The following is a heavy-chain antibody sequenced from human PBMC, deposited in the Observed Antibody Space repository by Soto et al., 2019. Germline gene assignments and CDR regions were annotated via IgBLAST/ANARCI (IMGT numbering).Heavy chain of an antibody. V-gene: IGHV3-23*01. CDR2: FRAGGDHRTT. CDR1: AFTFSSYS. Sequence: PGGSLRLSCVASAFTFSSYSMSWVRQAPARGLECVSGFRAGGDHRTTDYADPVRGRFTISRDNSKSRLFLQMNSLRAEDTAIYYCGKKVSRGSGSRYFDYLGQGTLVTVSS. D-gene: IGHD3-10*01. CDR3: GKKVSRGSGSRYFDY. J-gene: IGHJ4*02.